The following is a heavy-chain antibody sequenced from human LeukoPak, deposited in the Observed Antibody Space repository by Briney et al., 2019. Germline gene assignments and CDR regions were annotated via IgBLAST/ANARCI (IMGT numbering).Heavy chain of an antibody. J-gene: IGHJ4*02. CDR2: IKSKTDGGTT. CDR3: TTGADYYDSSGYYTYSLLAFDY. Sequence: GGSLRLSCAASGFTFSNAWMSWVRQAPGKGLEWVGRIKSKTDGGTTDYAAPVKGRFTISRDDSKDTLYLQMNSLKTEDTAVYYCTTGADYYDSSGYYTYSLLAFDYWGQGILVTVSS. CDR1: GFTFSNAW. D-gene: IGHD3-22*01. V-gene: IGHV3-15*01.